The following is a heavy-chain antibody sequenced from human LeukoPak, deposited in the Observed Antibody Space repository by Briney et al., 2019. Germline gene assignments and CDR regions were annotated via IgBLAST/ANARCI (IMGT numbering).Heavy chain of an antibody. D-gene: IGHD3-10*01. J-gene: IGHJ5*02. CDR2: IHPGNGNT. CDR3: ARGLTGGLDP. Sequence: GASVKVSCKASGYTFTGYYMHWVRQAPGRRLEWMGWIHPGNGNTYYSQEFQGSVTITRDTSANTAYMELSSLRFEDTAVYYCARGLTGGLDPWGQGTLVTVSS. CDR1: GYTFTGYY. V-gene: IGHV1-3*01.